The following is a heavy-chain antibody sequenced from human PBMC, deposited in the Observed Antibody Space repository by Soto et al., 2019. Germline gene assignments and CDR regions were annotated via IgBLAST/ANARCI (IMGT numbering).Heavy chain of an antibody. CDR3: ARHPQDYDILTGYSFDP. J-gene: IGHJ5*02. D-gene: IGHD3-9*01. CDR2: IYYSGST. V-gene: IGHV4-39*01. CDR1: GGSISSSSYY. Sequence: SETLSLTCTVSGGSISSSSYYWGWIRQPPGKGLEWIGSIYYSGSTYYNPSLKSRVTISVDTSKNQLSLKLSSVTAADTAVYYCARHPQDYDILTGYSFDPWGQGTLVTVSS.